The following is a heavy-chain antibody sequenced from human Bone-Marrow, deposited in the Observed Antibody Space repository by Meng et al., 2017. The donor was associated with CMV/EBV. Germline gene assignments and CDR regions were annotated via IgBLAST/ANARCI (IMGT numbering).Heavy chain of an antibody. CDR2: IYYSGST. V-gene: IGHV4-61*01. D-gene: IGHD2-2*01. Sequence: SESLSLTCTVSGGSVSSGSYYWSWLRQPPGKGLEWIGYIYYSGSTNYNPSLKSRVTISVDTSKNQFSLKLSSVTAADTAVYYCARQYRLDNWFDPWGQGTLVTVSS. CDR1: GGSVSSGSYY. J-gene: IGHJ5*02. CDR3: ARQYRLDNWFDP.